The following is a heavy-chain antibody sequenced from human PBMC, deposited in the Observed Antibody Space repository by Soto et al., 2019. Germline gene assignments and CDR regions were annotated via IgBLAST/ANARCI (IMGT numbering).Heavy chain of an antibody. CDR2: ISGSGGST. J-gene: IGHJ4*02. CDR3: AKEVEGYYDY. Sequence: EVQLLESGGGLVQPGGSLRLSCEASRFTFSSYAMRWVRQAPGKGLEWVSAISGSGGSTYYADSVKGRFTITRDNSKNTLYLQMNSLRAEDTAVSYCAKEVEGYYDYWGQGTLVTVSS. CDR1: RFTFSSYA. V-gene: IGHV3-23*01.